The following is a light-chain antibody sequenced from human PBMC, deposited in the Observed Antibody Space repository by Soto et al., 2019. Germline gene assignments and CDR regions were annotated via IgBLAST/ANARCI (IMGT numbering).Light chain of an antibody. J-gene: IGKJ4*01. CDR2: GAS. CDR3: QQFGSSPLLT. CDR1: QSVSTNN. V-gene: IGKV3-20*01. Sequence: LTQSPSLLSASVGDRVTITCRASQSVSTNNFAWYQQRPGQAPRLLIYGASSRATGIPDRFSGSGSGTDFTLAISRLEPEDFAVYYCQQFGSSPLLTFGGGTKVDIK.